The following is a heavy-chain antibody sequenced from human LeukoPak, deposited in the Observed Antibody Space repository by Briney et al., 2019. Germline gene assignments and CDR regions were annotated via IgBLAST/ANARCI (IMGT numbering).Heavy chain of an antibody. D-gene: IGHD6-19*01. V-gene: IGHV1-46*01. Sequence: GASVKVSCKASGYTFTSYYMHWVRQAPGQGLEWMGIINPSGGSTSYAQKFQGRVTITADKSTSTAYMELSSLRSEDTAVYYCARDVESSGWYDYWGQGTLVTVSS. CDR3: ARDVESSGWYDY. CDR2: INPSGGST. CDR1: GYTFTSYY. J-gene: IGHJ4*02.